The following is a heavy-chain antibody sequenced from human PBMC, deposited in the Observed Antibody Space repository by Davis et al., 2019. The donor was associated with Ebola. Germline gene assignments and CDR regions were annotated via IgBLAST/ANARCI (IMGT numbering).Heavy chain of an antibody. CDR1: GYTFTSYD. Sequence: AASVKVSCKASGYTFTSYDINWVRQATGQGLEWMGWMNPNSGNTGYAQKFQGRVTMTRNTSISTAYMELSSLRSEDTAVYYCARTVGLAGYFDYWGQGTLVTVFS. D-gene: IGHD4-23*01. V-gene: IGHV1-8*01. CDR3: ARTVGLAGYFDY. J-gene: IGHJ4*02. CDR2: MNPNSGNT.